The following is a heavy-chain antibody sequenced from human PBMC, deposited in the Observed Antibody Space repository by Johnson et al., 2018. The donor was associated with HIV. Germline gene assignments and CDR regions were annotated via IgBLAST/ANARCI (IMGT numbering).Heavy chain of an antibody. CDR1: GFTFSSYA. Sequence: QVQLVESGGGVVQPGRSLRLSCAASGFTFSSYAMHWVRQAPGKGLEWVAVISYDGSNKYYADSVKGRFTISRDNSKNTLYLQMNSLRAEDTAVYYCASASDAFDIWGQGTMVTVSS. J-gene: IGHJ3*02. V-gene: IGHV3-30*04. CDR3: ASASDAFDI. CDR2: ISYDGSNK.